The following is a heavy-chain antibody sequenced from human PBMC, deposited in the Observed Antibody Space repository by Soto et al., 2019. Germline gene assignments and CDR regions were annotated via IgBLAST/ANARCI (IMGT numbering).Heavy chain of an antibody. Sequence: SETLSLTCTVSGGSISSYYWSWIRQPAGKGLEWIGRIYTSGRTNYNPSLKSRVTMSVDTSKNQLSLKLSSVTAADTAVYYCARASYDFWSGIVYYYYGMDVWGQGTTVT. CDR3: ARASYDFWSGIVYYYYGMDV. CDR1: GGSISSYY. CDR2: IYTSGRT. J-gene: IGHJ6*02. V-gene: IGHV4-4*07. D-gene: IGHD3-3*01.